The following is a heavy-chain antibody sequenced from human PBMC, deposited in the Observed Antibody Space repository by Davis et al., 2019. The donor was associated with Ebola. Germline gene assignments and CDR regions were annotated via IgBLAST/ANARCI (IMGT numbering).Heavy chain of an antibody. D-gene: IGHD6-13*01. CDR3: ARDGIAAAGTLGY. Sequence: PGGSLRLSCAASGFTFSDYYMSWVRQAPGKGLEWVAVIWYDGSNKYYADSVKGRFTISRDNSKNTLYLQMNSLRAEDTAVYYCARDGIAAAGTLGYWGQGTLVTVSS. J-gene: IGHJ4*02. CDR2: IWYDGSNK. V-gene: IGHV3-33*08. CDR1: GFTFSDYY.